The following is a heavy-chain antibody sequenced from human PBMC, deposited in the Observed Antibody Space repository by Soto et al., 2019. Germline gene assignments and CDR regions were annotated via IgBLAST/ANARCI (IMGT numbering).Heavy chain of an antibody. CDR2: IIPLFNTP. CDR3: ALASMWELLGHFYGMDV. Sequence: QVQLMQSGAEVKKPGSSAKVSCNASGGTFNTYAFTWVRQAPGQGLEWMGGIIPLFNTPDYAQTFQGRLTLTADESTTTIFLELSDLRSDDTAVYFCALASMWELLGHFYGMDVWGHGTLVTVSS. J-gene: IGHJ3*01. V-gene: IGHV1-69*01. CDR1: GGTFNTYA. D-gene: IGHD1-26*01.